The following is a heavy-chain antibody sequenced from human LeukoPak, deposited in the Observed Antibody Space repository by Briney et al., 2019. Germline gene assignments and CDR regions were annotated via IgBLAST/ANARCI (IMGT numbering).Heavy chain of an antibody. D-gene: IGHD3-22*01. J-gene: IGHJ4*02. Sequence: SVKVSCKASGGTFSSYAISWVRQAPGQGLEWMGGIIPIFGTANYAQKFQGRVTITADESTSTAYMELSSLRSEDTAVYYCATGAHYYDSSGYSFDYWGQGTLVTVSS. CDR3: ATGAHYYDSSGYSFDY. CDR1: GGTFSSYA. V-gene: IGHV1-69*13. CDR2: IIPIFGTA.